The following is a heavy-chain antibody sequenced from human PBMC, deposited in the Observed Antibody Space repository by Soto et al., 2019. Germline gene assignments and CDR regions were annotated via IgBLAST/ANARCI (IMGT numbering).Heavy chain of an antibody. Sequence: GGSLRVSCAASGFIFSSYGMHWGRQAPGKGLEWVAVISYDGSNKYYADSVKGRFTISRDNSKNTLYLQMNSLRAEDTAVYYCAKDVRYDPPMNDYWGQGTLVTVSS. J-gene: IGHJ4*02. CDR3: AKDVRYDPPMNDY. D-gene: IGHD2-2*01. CDR1: GFIFSSYG. V-gene: IGHV3-30*18. CDR2: ISYDGSNK.